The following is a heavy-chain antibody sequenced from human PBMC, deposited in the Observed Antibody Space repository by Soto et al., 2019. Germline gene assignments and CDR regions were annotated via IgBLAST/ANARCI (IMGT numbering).Heavy chain of an antibody. D-gene: IGHD2-15*01. Sequence: QVHLVQSGAEVKKPGSSVKVSCKASGDTFTDHTVTWVRQAPGQGLEWMGRSVPTLGMGNYAQTFQGRVTITADTSMTTAYLELTGLTSDDSAVYYCASGDCSGGRCSSDFDFWGQGTLVTVSS. CDR1: GDTFTDHT. CDR3: ASGDCSGGRCSSDFDF. J-gene: IGHJ4*02. V-gene: IGHV1-69*02. CDR2: SVPTLGMG.